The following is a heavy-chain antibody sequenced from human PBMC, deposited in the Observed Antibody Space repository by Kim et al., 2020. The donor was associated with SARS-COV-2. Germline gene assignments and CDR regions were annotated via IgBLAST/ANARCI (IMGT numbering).Heavy chain of an antibody. CDR3: AKVACSGGSCYSRFFNA. D-gene: IGHD2-15*01. CDR2: ISWNSGSI. V-gene: IGHV3-9*01. CDR1: GFTFDDYA. J-gene: IGHJ3*01. Sequence: GGSLRLSCAASGFTFDDYAMHWVRQAPGKGLEWVSGISWNSGSIGYADSVKGRFTISRDNAKNSLYLQMNSLRAEDTALYYCAKVACSGGSCYSRFFNA.